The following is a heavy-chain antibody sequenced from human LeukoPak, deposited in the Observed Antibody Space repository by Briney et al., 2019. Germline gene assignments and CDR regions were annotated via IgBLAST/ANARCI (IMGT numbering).Heavy chain of an antibody. V-gene: IGHV1-69*01. CDR3: ARVRGQLERRRAFDI. CDR1: GGTFSSYA. D-gene: IGHD1-1*01. CDR2: IIPIFGTA. Sequence: ASVKVSCKASGGTFSSYAISWVRQAPGQGLEWMGGIIPIFGTANYAQKFQGRATTTADESTSTAYMELSSLRSEDTAVYYCARVRGQLERRRAFDIWGQGTMVTVSS. J-gene: IGHJ3*02.